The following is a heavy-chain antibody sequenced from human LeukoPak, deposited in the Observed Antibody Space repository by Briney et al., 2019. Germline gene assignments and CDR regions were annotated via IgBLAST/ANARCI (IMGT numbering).Heavy chain of an antibody. Sequence: PSETLSLTCTVSGGSISSSYYYWGWIRQPPGKGLEWIGSIYYSGSTYYNPSLKSRVTISVDTSKNQFSLQLNSVTPEDTAVYHCARGLLWFGELSDWFDPWGQGTLVTVSS. V-gene: IGHV4-39*01. D-gene: IGHD3-10*01. CDR2: IYYSGST. J-gene: IGHJ5*02. CDR1: GGSISSSYYY. CDR3: ARGLLWFGELSDWFDP.